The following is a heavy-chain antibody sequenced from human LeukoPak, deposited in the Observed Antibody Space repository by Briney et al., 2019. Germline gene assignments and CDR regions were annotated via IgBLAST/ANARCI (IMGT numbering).Heavy chain of an antibody. V-gene: IGHV3-23*01. CDR2: ISSNGAST. D-gene: IGHD1-26*01. CDR1: GFTFSNYA. Sequence: GGSLRLSCAASGFTFSNYAMSWVRQAPGKGLEWGSGISSNGASTYSGDSMKGRFTISRDNSKNTVYLQMNSLRAEDAAVYYCARRALGSYYGYYFDYWGQGTLVTVSS. J-gene: IGHJ4*02. CDR3: ARRALGSYYGYYFDY.